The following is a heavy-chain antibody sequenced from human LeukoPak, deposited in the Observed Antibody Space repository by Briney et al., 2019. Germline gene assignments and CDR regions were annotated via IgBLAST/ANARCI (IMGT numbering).Heavy chain of an antibody. CDR3: ARTYYYYYYMDV. CDR2: INWNGGST. V-gene: IGHV3-20*04. CDR1: GFTFDDYG. J-gene: IGHJ6*03. Sequence: AGGSLRLSCAASGFTFDDYGMSWVRQAPGKGLEWVSGINWNGGSTGYADSVKGRFTISRDNAKNSLYLQMNSLRAEDTAVYYCARTYYYYYYMDVWGKGTTVTVSS.